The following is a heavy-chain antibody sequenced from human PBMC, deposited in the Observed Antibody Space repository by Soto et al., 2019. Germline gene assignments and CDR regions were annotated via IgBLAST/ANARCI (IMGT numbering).Heavy chain of an antibody. J-gene: IGHJ5*01. CDR2: ISSSTSYV. Sequence: VGSLRLSCAASGFTFSRYGMNWLRQAPGKGLEWVASISSSTSYVYYADSVKGRFSTSRDNAKNILYLEMYALRTEDTAVYYCARDPSEGRVGNWFESWGQGTLVTVSS. CDR3: ARDPSEGRVGNWFES. CDR1: GFTFSRYG. V-gene: IGHV3-21*06. D-gene: IGHD2-2*01.